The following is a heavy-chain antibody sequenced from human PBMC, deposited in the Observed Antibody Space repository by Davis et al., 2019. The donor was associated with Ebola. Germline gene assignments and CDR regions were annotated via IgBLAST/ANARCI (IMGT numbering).Heavy chain of an antibody. CDR1: GFTFSSNS. J-gene: IGHJ2*01. CDR2: ISSSSNYI. CDR3: VRDPALVVTGGGWFFGL. D-gene: IGHD2-21*02. V-gene: IGHV3-21*01. Sequence: GGSLRLSCAASGFTFSSNSMNWVRQAPGKGLEWVSFISSSSNYIYYADSVKGRFTVSRDNAKNSLYLQRNSLRAEDTAVYYCVRDPALVVTGGGWFFGLWGRGTLVTVSS.